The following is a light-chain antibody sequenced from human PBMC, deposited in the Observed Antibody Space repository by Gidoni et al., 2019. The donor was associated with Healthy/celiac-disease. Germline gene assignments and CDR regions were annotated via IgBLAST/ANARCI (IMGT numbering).Light chain of an antibody. J-gene: IGKJ1*01. Sequence: EIVLTQSPATLSLSPGERATLSCRASQSISNYLAWYQQKPGQAPRLLIYDASNRATGIPARFRGSGSGTDFTLTISSLEPEDFAVYYCQQRYNWPPWTFGQGTKVEIK. CDR1: QSISNY. CDR3: QQRYNWPPWT. V-gene: IGKV3-11*01. CDR2: DAS.